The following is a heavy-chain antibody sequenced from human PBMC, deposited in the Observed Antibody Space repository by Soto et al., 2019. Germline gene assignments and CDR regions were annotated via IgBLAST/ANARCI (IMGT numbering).Heavy chain of an antibody. V-gene: IGHV3-73*01. D-gene: IGHD1-7*01. J-gene: IGHJ4*02. Sequence: GGSLRLSCAASGFDFSGSAMHWVRQASGKGLEWLGLIRSKTNNYATVYAASVRGRFTISRDDSKNTAFLQMNSLRTDDTAVYYCSRPEALSGTTAYWGQGALVTVSS. CDR1: GFDFSGSA. CDR3: SRPEALSGTTAY. CDR2: IRSKTNNYAT.